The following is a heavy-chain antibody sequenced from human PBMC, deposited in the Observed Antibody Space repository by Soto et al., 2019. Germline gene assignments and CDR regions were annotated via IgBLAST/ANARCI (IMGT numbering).Heavy chain of an antibody. Sequence: GGSLRLSCAASGFTFSSYAMSWVRQAPGKGLEWVLALSGSGGSTYYADSVKGRFTISRDNSKNTLYLQMNSLRDEDTAVYYSAKDQYYDILTGYYNCYDCWGKGTLVTVSS. CDR2: LSGSGGST. CDR3: AKDQYYDILTGYYNCYDC. J-gene: IGHJ4*02. CDR1: GFTFSSYA. V-gene: IGHV3-23*01. D-gene: IGHD3-9*01.